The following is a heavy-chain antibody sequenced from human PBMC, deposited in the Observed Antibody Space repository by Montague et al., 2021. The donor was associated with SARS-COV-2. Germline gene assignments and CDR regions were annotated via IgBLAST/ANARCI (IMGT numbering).Heavy chain of an antibody. CDR3: AREDRWNWFDP. J-gene: IGHJ5*02. D-gene: IGHD5-24*01. CDR2: IYYRGTT. Sequence: SETLSLTCSVSGGSISRDYWSWIRQSPGKGLEWIGYIYYRGTTNYNPSLKSRVTFSVDTSKNQFSPKLISVTAADTAVYFCAREDRWNWFDPWGQGALVTVSS. V-gene: IGHV4-59*01. CDR1: GGSISRDY.